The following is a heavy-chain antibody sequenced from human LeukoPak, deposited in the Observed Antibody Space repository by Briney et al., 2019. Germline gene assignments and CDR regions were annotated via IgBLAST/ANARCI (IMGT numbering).Heavy chain of an antibody. D-gene: IGHD2-15*01. CDR1: GFTFSSYA. CDR3: AKDHDVVVVAATPTIGY. V-gene: IGHV3-23*01. CDR2: ISGSGGST. J-gene: IGHJ4*02. Sequence: QAGGSLRLSCAASGFTFSSYAMSWVRQAPGKGLEWVSAISGSGGSTYYADSVKGRFTISRDNSKNTLYLQMNSLRAEDTAVYYCAKDHDVVVVAATPTIGYWGQGTLVTVSS.